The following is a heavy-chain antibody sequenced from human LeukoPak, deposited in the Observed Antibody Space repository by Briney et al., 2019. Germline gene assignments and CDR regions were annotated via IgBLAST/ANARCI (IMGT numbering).Heavy chain of an antibody. J-gene: IGHJ4*02. CDR3: ARDTYSSGRRQFDY. CDR2: ISYDGSNK. Sequence: GGSLRLSRAASGFTFSSYAMHWVRQAPGKGLEWVAVISYDGSNKYYADSVKGRFTISRDNSKNTLYLQMNSLRAEDTAVYYCARDTYSSGRRQFDYWGQGTLVTVSS. V-gene: IGHV3-30-3*01. CDR1: GFTFSSYA. D-gene: IGHD6-19*01.